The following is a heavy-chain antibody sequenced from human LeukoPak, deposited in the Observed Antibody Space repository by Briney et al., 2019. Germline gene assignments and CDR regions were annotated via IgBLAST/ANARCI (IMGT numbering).Heavy chain of an antibody. V-gene: IGHV3-30*02. CDR1: GFIFSNYA. CDR3: ARELNRPNFFDF. CDR2: IRYDGGNT. J-gene: IGHJ4*02. Sequence: GGSLRLSCAASGFIFSNYAMQWVRQAPGMGLEWVAFIRYDGGNTYYADSVKGRFTISRDNSKDTMYLQMNSLNAEDTAVYYCARELNRPNFFDFWGQGSLVTVSP. D-gene: IGHD1-14*01.